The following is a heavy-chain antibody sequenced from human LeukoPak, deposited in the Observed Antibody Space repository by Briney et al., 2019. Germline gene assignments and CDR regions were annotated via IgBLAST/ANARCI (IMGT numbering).Heavy chain of an antibody. V-gene: IGHV3-23*01. CDR1: GFNFNSFA. CDR2: ICGSGGST. Sequence: SGGSLRLSCAASGFNFNSFAMSWVRQAPGEGLEWVSAICGSGGSTYYADSVKGRFTISRDNSKITLYLQMNSLRAEDTAVHYCAKVQAGAGTWLAPSYYFDYWGEGTPVTVSS. D-gene: IGHD6-19*01. J-gene: IGHJ4*02. CDR3: AKVQAGAGTWLAPSYYFDY.